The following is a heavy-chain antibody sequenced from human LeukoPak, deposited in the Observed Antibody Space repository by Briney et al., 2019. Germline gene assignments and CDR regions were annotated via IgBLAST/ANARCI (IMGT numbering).Heavy chain of an antibody. CDR1: GFTFSSYA. CDR3: ASGERIAAAVEYFQH. J-gene: IGHJ1*01. V-gene: IGHV3-23*01. D-gene: IGHD6-13*01. Sequence: PGGSLRLSCAASGFTFSSYAMSWVRQAPGKGLEWVSAISGSGGSTYYADSVKGRFTISRDNSKNTLYLQMNSLRAEDTAVYYCASGERIAAAVEYFQHWGQGTLVAVSS. CDR2: ISGSGGST.